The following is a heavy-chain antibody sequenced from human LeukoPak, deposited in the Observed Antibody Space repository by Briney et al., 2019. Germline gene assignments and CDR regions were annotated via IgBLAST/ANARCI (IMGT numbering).Heavy chain of an antibody. CDR1: GYTFTGYY. Sequence: GASVKVSCKASGYTFTGYYMHWVRQAPGQGLEWMGWINPNSGGTNYAQKFQGRVTMTRDTSTSTAYMELSSLRSDDTAVYYCARRTVTTADDAFDIWGQGTMVTVSS. CDR2: INPNSGGT. CDR3: ARRTVTTADDAFDI. J-gene: IGHJ3*02. V-gene: IGHV1-2*02. D-gene: IGHD4-17*01.